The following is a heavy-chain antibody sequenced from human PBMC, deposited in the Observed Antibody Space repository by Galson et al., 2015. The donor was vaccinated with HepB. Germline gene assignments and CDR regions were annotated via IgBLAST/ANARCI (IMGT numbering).Heavy chain of an antibody. J-gene: IGHJ4*02. CDR3: ARDSSPNTHMALYYFDY. CDR2: MWNDGITK. D-gene: IGHD5-18*01. Sequence: SLRLSCAASGFTLSICGMHWVRQAPGKGLEWVAVMWNDGITKYYGDSVKGRFTISRDNSKNTLYLQMDSLRAEDTAIYYCARDSSPNTHMALYYFDYWGQGALVTVSS. V-gene: IGHV3-33*01. CDR1: GFTLSICG.